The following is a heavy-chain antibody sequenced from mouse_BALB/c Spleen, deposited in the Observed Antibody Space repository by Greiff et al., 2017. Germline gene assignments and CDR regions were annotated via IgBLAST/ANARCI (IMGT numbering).Heavy chain of an antibody. Sequence: QVQLQQSGPELVKPGASVKMSCKASGYTLTDYVISWVKQRTGQGLEWIGEIYPGSGSTYYNEKFKGKAILTADKSSNTAYMQLSSLTAEDSSVCFCASGGYYGTWFAYWGQGTLVTVSA. V-gene: IGHV1-77*01. J-gene: IGHJ3*01. CDR1: GYTLTDYV. CDR2: IYPGSGST. D-gene: IGHD2-1*01. CDR3: ASGGYYGTWFAY.